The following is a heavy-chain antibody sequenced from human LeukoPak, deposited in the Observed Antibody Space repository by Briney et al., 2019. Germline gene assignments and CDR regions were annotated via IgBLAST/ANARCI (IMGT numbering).Heavy chain of an antibody. J-gene: IGHJ4*02. D-gene: IGHD2-8*02. CDR2: ISYHARDQ. CDR1: GFTFSSYA. V-gene: IGHV3-30*04. CDR3: AAQPCSGGVCYLDY. Sequence: GGSLRLSCAASGFTFSSYAMHWVRQAPGKGLEWVTVISYHARDQFCADSVKGRFTVSRDNSKNTLYLQMNSLRAEDSAVYYCAAQPCSGGVCYLDYWGQGTLVTVSS.